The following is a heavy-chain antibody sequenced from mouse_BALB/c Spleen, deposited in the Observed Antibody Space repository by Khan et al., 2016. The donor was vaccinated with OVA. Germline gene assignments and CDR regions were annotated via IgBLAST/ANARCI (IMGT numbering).Heavy chain of an antibody. D-gene: IGHD4-1*02. V-gene: IGHV7-3*02. Sequence: EVQLVESGGGLVQPGGSLRLSCATSGFTFTDYYMTWVRQPPGEALEWLGFIAKKADGYRTEYSASIKGRFTISRDTSQNNLYLQMTSLRAKDSATYDCARYQVGSYFDYWGQGTTLTVSS. CDR2: IAKKADGYRT. CDR3: ARYQVGSYFDY. CDR1: GFTFTDYY. J-gene: IGHJ2*01.